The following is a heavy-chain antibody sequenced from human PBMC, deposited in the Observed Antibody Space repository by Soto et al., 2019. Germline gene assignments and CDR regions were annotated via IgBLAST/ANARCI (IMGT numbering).Heavy chain of an antibody. CDR1: RGIFSSYT. J-gene: IGHJ6*02. CDR3: ARVSNTGMVNSLYYAMGV. CDR2: IIPIFGSA. D-gene: IGHD5-18*01. Sequence: QVQLLQSGAEVKEPGSSVKVSCTASRGIFSSYTINWLRQAPGQGLEWLGWIIPIFGSASYAQKLQGRVTVTADESTRPAYMDLSGLRSEDTAVYSCARVSNTGMVNSLYYAMGVWGQGTTVTVSS. V-gene: IGHV1-69*01.